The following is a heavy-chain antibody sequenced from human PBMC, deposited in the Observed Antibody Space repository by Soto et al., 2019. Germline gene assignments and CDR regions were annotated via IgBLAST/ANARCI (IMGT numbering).Heavy chain of an antibody. V-gene: IGHV4-34*01. CDR2: INHSGST. CDR1: GGSFSGYY. D-gene: IGHD1-7*01. CDR3: ARARNSPNRTYYYYGMDV. Sequence: QVQLQQWGAGLLKPSETLSLTCAVYGGSFSGYYWSWIRQPPGKGLEGIGEINHSGSTNYNPSLKSRVTISVDTSKNQFSLKLSSVTAADTAVYYCARARNSPNRTYYYYGMDVWGQGTTVTVSS. J-gene: IGHJ6*02.